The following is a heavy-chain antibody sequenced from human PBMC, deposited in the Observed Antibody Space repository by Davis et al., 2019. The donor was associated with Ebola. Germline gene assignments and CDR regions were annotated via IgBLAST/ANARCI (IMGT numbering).Heavy chain of an antibody. J-gene: IGHJ5*02. CDR3: ARGIAARGYNWFDP. CDR2: INAGNGNT. Sequence: AASVKVSCKASAYTFTSYGITWVRQAPGQGLEWMGWINAGNGNTKYSQKFQGRVTITRDTSASTAYMELSSLRSEDTAVYYCARGIAARGYNWFDPWGQGTLVTVSS. V-gene: IGHV1-3*01. D-gene: IGHD6-6*01. CDR1: AYTFTSYG.